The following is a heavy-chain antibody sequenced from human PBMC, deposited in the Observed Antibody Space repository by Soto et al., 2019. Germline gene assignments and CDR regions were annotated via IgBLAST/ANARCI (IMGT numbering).Heavy chain of an antibody. J-gene: IGHJ6*02. D-gene: IGHD2-15*01. CDR3: AIEGYCSSGSCALYSHDFFGMDV. CDR2: ISTYNSNT. CDR1: HYSFARYG. V-gene: IGHV1-18*01. Sequence: QVQLVQSGAEVKKPGASVKVSCKASHYSFARYGISWVRQAPGQGLEWMGWISTYNSNTKYAQKFQGRVTMTTDTPTSTAYMNLMSLTSDDTAVYYCAIEGYCSSGSCALYSHDFFGMDVWGQGTTVTVSS.